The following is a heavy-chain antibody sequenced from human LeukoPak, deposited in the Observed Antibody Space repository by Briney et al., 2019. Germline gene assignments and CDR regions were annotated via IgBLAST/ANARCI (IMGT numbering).Heavy chain of an antibody. D-gene: IGHD5-24*01. Sequence: ASVKVSCKASGYTFTYYAMHWVRQAPGQGLQWMGWITPGGGTNYPQKFQGRVAITWDTSITTAYMDLSRLTSDDTAVYSCARDRYGDGFAHFDYWGQGALVTVSS. CDR3: ARDRYGDGFAHFDY. V-gene: IGHV1-2*02. CDR2: ITPGGGT. J-gene: IGHJ4*02. CDR1: GYTFTYYA.